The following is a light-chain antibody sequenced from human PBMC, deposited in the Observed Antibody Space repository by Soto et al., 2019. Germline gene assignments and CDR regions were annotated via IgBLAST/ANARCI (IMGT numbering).Light chain of an antibody. CDR3: AAWDGSLSGWV. CDR2: RND. CDR1: SSNIGSKY. J-gene: IGLJ3*02. V-gene: IGLV1-47*01. Sequence: QSVLTQPPSASGTPGQRVTISCSGSSSNIGSKYVYWYQQLPGTAPKLLIYRNDQRPSGVPDRFSGSKSGTSASLVISGLRSEDEADYCCAAWDGSLSGWVFGGGTKLTVL.